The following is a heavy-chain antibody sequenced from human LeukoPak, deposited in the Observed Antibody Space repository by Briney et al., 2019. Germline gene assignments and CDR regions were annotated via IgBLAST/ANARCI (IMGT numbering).Heavy chain of an antibody. D-gene: IGHD6-6*01. J-gene: IGHJ4*02. CDR3: ARSSLLAARGDY. CDR2: MNPNSSNT. V-gene: IGHV1-8*02. CDR1: GYTFTSYD. Sequence: GASVTVSFKASGYTFTSYDINWVRQATGQGLEWMGWMNPNSSNTGYAQKLQGRVTMTRDTSISTAYMELSRLRSDDTAVYYCARSSLLAARGDYWGQGTLVTVSS.